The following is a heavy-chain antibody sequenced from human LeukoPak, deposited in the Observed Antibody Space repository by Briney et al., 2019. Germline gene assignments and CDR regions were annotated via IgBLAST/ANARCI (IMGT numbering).Heavy chain of an antibody. CDR2: ISGTGGST. CDR1: GFTFTSYA. D-gene: IGHD1-26*01. CDR3: AKGVYSGSYRLRFSH. V-gene: IGHV3-23*01. Sequence: VRSLRLSCAASGFTFTSYAMSWVRQAPGTGLEWVSAISGTGGSTYYADSVKGRLTIYSDKSKNTPYLQMNSLRAEDTAVYYCAKGVYSGSYRLRFSHWGQGSLVSVSS. J-gene: IGHJ4*02.